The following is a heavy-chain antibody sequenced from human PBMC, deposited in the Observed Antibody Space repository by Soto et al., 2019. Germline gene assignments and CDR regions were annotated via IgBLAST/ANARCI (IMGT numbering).Heavy chain of an antibody. D-gene: IGHD6-19*01. Sequence: ASAKVSCKACGYTITSYAMHWVRQAPGQRLEWMGWINAGNGNTKYSRKFQGRITITRDTSASTAYMELSSLRSEDTAVYYCAIGVAGTWYYGMDVWGQGTTATVSS. CDR2: INAGNGNT. CDR3: AIGVAGTWYYGMDV. V-gene: IGHV1-3*01. CDR1: GYTITSYA. J-gene: IGHJ6*02.